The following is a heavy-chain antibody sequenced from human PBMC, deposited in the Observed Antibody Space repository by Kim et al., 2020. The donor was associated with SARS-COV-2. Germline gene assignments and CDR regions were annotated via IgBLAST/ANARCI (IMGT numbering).Heavy chain of an antibody. J-gene: IGHJ4*01. CDR1: GFTFSVYG. CDR2: ISYDGSEK. Sequence: GGSLRLSCVASGFTFSVYGMHWVRQAPGKGLEWVAIISYDGSEKYYADSVKGRFTISRDNSRNTLYLQMNSLRADDTAVFYCARDRRMYYYGSGTDYWG. V-gene: IGHV3-30*04. CDR3: ARDRRMYYYGSGTDY. D-gene: IGHD3-10*01.